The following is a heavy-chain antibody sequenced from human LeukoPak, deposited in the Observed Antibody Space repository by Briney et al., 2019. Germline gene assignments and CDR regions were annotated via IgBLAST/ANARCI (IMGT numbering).Heavy chain of an antibody. J-gene: IGHJ4*02. CDR1: GFTFSGYW. Sequence: GGSLRLSCAASGFTFSGYWLHWVRQAPGKGLVWVSRINSDGSSMTYAGSVKGRFTISRDNAKNTLYLQMNSLRVEDTAVYSCAREGRVSGYDFDCWGQGTLVTVSS. CDR2: INSDGSSM. V-gene: IGHV3-74*03. D-gene: IGHD5-12*01. CDR3: AREGRVSGYDFDC.